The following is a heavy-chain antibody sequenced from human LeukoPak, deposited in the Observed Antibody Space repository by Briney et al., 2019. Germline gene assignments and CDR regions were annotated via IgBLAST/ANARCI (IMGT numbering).Heavy chain of an antibody. V-gene: IGHV4-39*07. CDR2: IYYSGST. Sequence: PSETLSLTCTVSGGSISSSSYYWGWIRQPPGKGLEWIGSIYYSGSTYYNPSLKSRVTISVDTSKNQFSLKLSSVTAADTAVYYCASSAMVRGVTRQSFPKNWGQGTLVTVSP. CDR1: GGSISSSSYY. J-gene: IGHJ4*02. CDR3: ASSAMVRGVTRQSFPKN. D-gene: IGHD3-10*01.